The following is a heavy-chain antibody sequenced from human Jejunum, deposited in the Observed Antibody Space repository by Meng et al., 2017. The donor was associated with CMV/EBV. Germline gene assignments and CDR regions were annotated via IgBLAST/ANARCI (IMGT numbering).Heavy chain of an antibody. CDR3: ARVVVGATRGDFDY. D-gene: IGHD2-15*01. CDR2: INHSGST. Sequence: QVQLQQWGAGLLKPSETLSLTCAVYGGSFSDYYWSWIRQPPGKGLEWIGEINHSGSTNYNPSLKSRVTISVDTSKNQFSLKLSSVTAADTAMYYCARVVVGATRGDFDYWGQGTLGTVAS. J-gene: IGHJ4*02. CDR1: GGSFSDYY. V-gene: IGHV4-34*01.